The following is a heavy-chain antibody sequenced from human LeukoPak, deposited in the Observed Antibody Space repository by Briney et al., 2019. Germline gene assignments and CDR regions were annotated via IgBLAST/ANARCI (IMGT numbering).Heavy chain of an antibody. V-gene: IGHV3-23*01. CDR1: GFTFSSYA. CDR3: AKVGLRGGYYFDY. D-gene: IGHD4-17*01. Sequence: GGSLRLSCAASGFTFSSYAMSWVRQAPGKGLEWVSAISGSGGSTYYADSVKGRFTISRDNSKNTLYLQVNSLRAEDTALYYCAKVGLRGGYYFDYWGQGTQVTVSS. CDR2: ISGSGGST. J-gene: IGHJ4*02.